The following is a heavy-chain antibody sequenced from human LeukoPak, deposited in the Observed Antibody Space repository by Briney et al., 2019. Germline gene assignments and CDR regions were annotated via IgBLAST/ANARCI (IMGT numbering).Heavy chain of an antibody. CDR1: GFTFDDYA. Sequence: PGRSLRLSCAASGFTFDDYAMHWVRQTPGKGLEWVSVIYSGGTTYYADSVKGRFTISRDNSKNTVYLQMNTLRAEDTAVYYCARDPMIVVDLFDYWGQGTLVTVSS. J-gene: IGHJ4*02. D-gene: IGHD3-22*01. CDR3: ARDPMIVVDLFDY. V-gene: IGHV3-53*01. CDR2: IYSGGTT.